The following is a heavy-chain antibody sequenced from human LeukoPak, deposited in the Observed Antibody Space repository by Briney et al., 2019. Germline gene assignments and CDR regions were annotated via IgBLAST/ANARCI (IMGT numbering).Heavy chain of an antibody. CDR1: GFTFSSYW. J-gene: IGHJ4*02. V-gene: IGHV3-7*01. CDR2: IKQDGSEK. Sequence: GGSLRLSCAASGFTFSSYWMSWVRQAPGMGLEWVANIKQDGSEKYYVDSVKGRFTISRDNAKNSLYLQMNSLRAEDTAVYYCARDFSFVSGGRPYYFDYWGQGTLVTVSS. D-gene: IGHD2-15*01. CDR3: ARDFSFVSGGRPYYFDY.